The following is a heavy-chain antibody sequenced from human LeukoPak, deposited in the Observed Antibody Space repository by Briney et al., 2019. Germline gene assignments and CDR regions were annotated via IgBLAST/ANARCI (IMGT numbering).Heavy chain of an antibody. J-gene: IGHJ4*02. V-gene: IGHV3-53*01. CDR2: IYSGGTT. CDR3: ARRGDGGRSFDY. D-gene: IGHD4-23*01. CDR1: GFTVSSSY. Sequence: GGSLRLSCAASGFTVSSSYMSWVRQAPGKGLECVSVIYSGGTTYYADSVKGRFTISRDNSKNTLYLQMNILRAEDTAVYYCARRGDGGRSFDYWGQGTLVTVSS.